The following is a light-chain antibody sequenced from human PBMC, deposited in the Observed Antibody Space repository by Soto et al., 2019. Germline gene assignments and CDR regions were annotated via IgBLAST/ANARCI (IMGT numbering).Light chain of an antibody. CDR1: SSDIGGYNY. J-gene: IGLJ1*01. CDR3: TSYAGINVFV. CDR2: EVS. V-gene: IGLV2-8*01. Sequence: QSALTQPPSASGSPGQSVTISCTGTSSDIGGYNYVSWYQQHPGKAPKLMIFEVSARPSGVPDRFSGSKSGNTASLTVSGLQAEDEADYYCTSYAGINVFVFGTGTKVTVL.